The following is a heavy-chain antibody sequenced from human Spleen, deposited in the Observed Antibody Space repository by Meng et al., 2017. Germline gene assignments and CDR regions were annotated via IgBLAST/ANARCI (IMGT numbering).Heavy chain of an antibody. CDR3: ARGEITMVRGVNLDY. V-gene: IGHV1-69*05. Sequence: SVKVSCKAPGGIFSKSVIGWVRQAPGQGLEWMGGINGVFGTTNYAQKFQGRVTITTDESTSTVYMELSSLRSEDTAVYYCARGEITMVRGVNLDYWGQGTLVTVSS. CDR1: GGIFSKSV. J-gene: IGHJ4*02. D-gene: IGHD3-10*01. CDR2: INGVFGTT.